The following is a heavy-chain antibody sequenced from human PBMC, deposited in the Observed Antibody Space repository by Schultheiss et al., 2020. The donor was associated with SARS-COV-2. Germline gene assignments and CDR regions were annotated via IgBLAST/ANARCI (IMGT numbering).Heavy chain of an antibody. CDR1: GGSISSGGYY. J-gene: IGHJ6*02. CDR2: IYYSGST. V-gene: IGHV4-31*03. D-gene: IGHD3-22*01. Sequence: SETLSLTCTVSGGSISSGGYYWSWIRQHPGKGLEWIGYIYYSGSTYYNPSLKSRVTISVDTSKNQFSLKLSSVTAEDTAVYYCARDIIDSVVVISYYYYYGMDVWGQGTTVTVSS. CDR3: ARDIIDSVVVISYYYYYGMDV.